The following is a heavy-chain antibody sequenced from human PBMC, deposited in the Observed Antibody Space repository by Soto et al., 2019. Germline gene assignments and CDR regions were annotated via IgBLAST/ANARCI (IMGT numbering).Heavy chain of an antibody. CDR1: SDSVRSSSYT. J-gene: IGHJ6*02. Sequence: SETLSLTCTVSSDSVRSSSYTWGWIRQPPGKGPEWIGSIYSSGSTNYNPSLKSRATISVETSKNQFSLKLSSVTAADTAVYYCARGIEGWYKGRYYYGMDVWGQGTTVTVSS. CDR2: IYSSGST. D-gene: IGHD6-19*01. CDR3: ARGIEGWYKGRYYYGMDV. V-gene: IGHV4-39*07.